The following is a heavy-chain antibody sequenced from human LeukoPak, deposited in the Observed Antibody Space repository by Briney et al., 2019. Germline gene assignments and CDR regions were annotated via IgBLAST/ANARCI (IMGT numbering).Heavy chain of an antibody. J-gene: IGHJ6*02. CDR1: GYTVTSYD. CDR2: MNPNSGNT. V-gene: IGHV1-8*01. CDR3: ARGRLAVAGTYYYYGMDV. Sequence: GASVKVSCKASGYTVTSYDINWVRQATGQGLEWMGWMNPNSGNTGYAQKFQGRVTMTRNTSISTAYMELSSLRSEDTAVYYCARGRLAVAGTYYYYGMDVWGQGTTVTVSS. D-gene: IGHD6-19*01.